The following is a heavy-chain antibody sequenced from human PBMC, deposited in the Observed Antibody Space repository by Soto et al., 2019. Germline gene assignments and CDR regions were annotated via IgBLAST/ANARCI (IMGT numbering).Heavy chain of an antibody. J-gene: IGHJ4*02. Sequence: QVQLVESGGGVVQPGRSLRLSCAGSGFSFNSYTMHWVRQAPGKGLEWVALISFDSSNNYYADSVKGRFSISRDNSKNTVFLQMDSLRPDDTALYYCARDRLRLGELSLIGYFDYGGQGTLVTVSS. V-gene: IGHV3-30*01. CDR3: ARDRLRLGELSLIGYFDY. CDR2: ISFDSSNN. CDR1: GFSFNSYT. D-gene: IGHD3-16*02.